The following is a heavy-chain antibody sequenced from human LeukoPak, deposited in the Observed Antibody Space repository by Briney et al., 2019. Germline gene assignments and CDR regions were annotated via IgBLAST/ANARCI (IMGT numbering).Heavy chain of an antibody. CDR3: ARGSGRQNFYMDV. D-gene: IGHD2-15*01. CDR1: GGSISSYY. CDR2: IYCSGST. J-gene: IGHJ6*03. V-gene: IGHV4-59*12. Sequence: KPSETLSLTCTVSGGSISSYYWSWIRQPPGKGLEWIGYIYCSGSTNYNPSLKSRVTISVDTSKNQFSLKLSSVTAADTAVYYCARGSGRQNFYMDVWGKGTTVTVSS.